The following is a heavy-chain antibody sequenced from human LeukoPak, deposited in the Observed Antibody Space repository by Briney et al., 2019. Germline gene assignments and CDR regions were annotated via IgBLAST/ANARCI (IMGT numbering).Heavy chain of an antibody. CDR3: ARDGPWLLTYYFDY. J-gene: IGHJ4*02. Sequence: GGSLRLSCAASGFTFSSYGMHWVRQAPGKGLEWVAVIWYDGSNKYYADSVKGRFTISRDNSKNTLYLQMNSLRAEDTAVYYCARDGPWLLTYYFDYWGQGTLVTVSS. D-gene: IGHD6-19*01. CDR1: GFTFSSYG. V-gene: IGHV3-33*01. CDR2: IWYDGSNK.